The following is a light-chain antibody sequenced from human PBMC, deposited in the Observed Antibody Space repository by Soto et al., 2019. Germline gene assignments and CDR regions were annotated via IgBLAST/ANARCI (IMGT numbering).Light chain of an antibody. V-gene: IGLV1-47*01. CDR2: RNN. CDR1: GPNIGSNH. CDR3: AAWDDSLSGWV. J-gene: IGLJ3*02. Sequence: QSVLTQPPSASGTPGKRVTTSGSGGGPNIGSNHVYWYQQLSGTAPKLFIYRNNQRPSGVPDRFSGSKSGTSASLAISGLRSEDEADYYCAAWDDSLSGWVFGGGTKLTVL.